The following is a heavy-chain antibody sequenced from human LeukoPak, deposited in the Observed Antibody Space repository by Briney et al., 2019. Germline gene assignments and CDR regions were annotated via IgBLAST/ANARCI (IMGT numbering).Heavy chain of an antibody. V-gene: IGHV4-4*02. CDR1: LDSTTSNF. D-gene: IGHD1-14*01. CDR3: AREILGGFNPGAY. J-gene: IGHJ4*02. CDR2: IHRSGSP. Sequence: SETLSLTCTVSLDSTTSNFWSWVRQPPGKGLEWIGEIHRSGSPNYNPSLQSRVTISIDRSRNQIALELSTVTAADTAVYYCAREILGGFNPGAYWGQGTLVTVSS.